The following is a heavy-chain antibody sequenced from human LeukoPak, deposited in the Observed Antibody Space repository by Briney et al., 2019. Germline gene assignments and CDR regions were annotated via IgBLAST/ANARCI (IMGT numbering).Heavy chain of an antibody. CDR3: ARCGAVAGIDY. J-gene: IGHJ4*02. D-gene: IGHD6-19*01. CDR2: IYHSGST. Sequence: PSETLSLTCAVSGYSISSGYYWGWIRQPPGKGLEWTGSIYHSGSTYYNPSLKSRVTISVDTSKNQFSLKLSSVTAADTAVYYCARCGAVAGIDYWGQGTLVTVSS. V-gene: IGHV4-38-2*01. CDR1: GYSISSGYY.